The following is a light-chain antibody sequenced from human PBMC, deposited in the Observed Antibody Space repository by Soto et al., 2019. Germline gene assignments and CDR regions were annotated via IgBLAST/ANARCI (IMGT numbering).Light chain of an antibody. J-gene: IGKJ2*01. CDR3: QQYEESPPYS. CDR1: QNINRN. CDR2: RAS. Sequence: EIVLTQSPATLSVSPGESASLSCRASQNINRNLAWYQQRPGQAPRLLILRASTRASGIPARFSGSGSGTEFTLTVSGLESEDFAVYYCQQYEESPPYSFGQGTKVEMK. V-gene: IGKV3-15*01.